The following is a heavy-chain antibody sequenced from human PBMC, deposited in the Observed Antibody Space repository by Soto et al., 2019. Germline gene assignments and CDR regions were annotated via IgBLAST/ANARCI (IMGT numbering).Heavy chain of an antibody. V-gene: IGHV3-7*01. CDR1: GITFSIYW. J-gene: IGHJ4*02. CDR2: IKQDGSEK. D-gene: IGHD6-13*01. CDR3: VTAAAGKPNYY. Sequence: EVQLVESGGGLVQPGGSLRLSCAGSGITFSIYWMSWVRQAPGKGLEWVANIKQDGSEKYYVDSVKGRFTISRDNAKSSLYLQMNSLRAEDTAVYDCVTAAAGKPNYYWGQGTLVTVSS.